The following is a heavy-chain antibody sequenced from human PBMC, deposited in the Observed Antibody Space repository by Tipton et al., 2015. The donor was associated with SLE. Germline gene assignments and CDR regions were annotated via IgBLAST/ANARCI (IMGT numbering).Heavy chain of an antibody. D-gene: IGHD3-3*01. CDR3: ARESPNGDFWSGYYTGYFDY. CDR1: GFTFSSYW. Sequence: GSLRLSCAAAGFTFSSYWMSWVRQAPGKGLEWVANIKQDGSEKYYVDSVKGRFTISRDNAKNSLYLQMNSLRAEDTAAYYCARESPNGDFWSGYYTGYFDYWGQGTLVTVSS. V-gene: IGHV3-7*01. CDR2: IKQDGSEK. J-gene: IGHJ4*02.